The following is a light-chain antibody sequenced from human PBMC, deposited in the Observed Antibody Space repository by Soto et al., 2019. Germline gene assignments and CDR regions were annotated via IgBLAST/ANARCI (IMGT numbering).Light chain of an antibody. V-gene: IGKV1-12*01. J-gene: IGKJ4*01. CDR1: QGINNW. Sequence: DIQMTQSPSSVSASVGDRVTITCRASQGINNWLAWYQQKPGKAPELLIYAVSYLQSGVPSRFSGSGSGTDFTLTISSLQPEDFATYFCKQSSAFPLTFXGGTNVDIK. CDR2: AVS. CDR3: KQSSAFPLT.